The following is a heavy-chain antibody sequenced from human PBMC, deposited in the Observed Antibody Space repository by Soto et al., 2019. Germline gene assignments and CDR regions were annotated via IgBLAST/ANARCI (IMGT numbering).Heavy chain of an antibody. D-gene: IGHD3-22*01. J-gene: IGHJ4*02. V-gene: IGHV1-18*01. Sequence: ASVKVSCKASGYTFTSYGISWVRQAPGQGLEWMGWISAYNGNTNYAQKLQGRVTMTTDTSTSTAYMELRSLRSDDTAVYYCARDFGVVVITSGFDYWGQGTLVTVSS. CDR3: ARDFGVVVITSGFDY. CDR1: GYTFTSYG. CDR2: ISAYNGNT.